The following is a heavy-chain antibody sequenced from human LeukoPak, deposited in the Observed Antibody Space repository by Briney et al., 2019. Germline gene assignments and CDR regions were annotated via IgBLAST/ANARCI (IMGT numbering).Heavy chain of an antibody. V-gene: IGHV3-33*06. CDR1: GFTFSSYG. CDR3: AKEQFNRYYYGSGSYPNFDY. D-gene: IGHD3-10*01. J-gene: IGHJ4*02. Sequence: GGSPRLSCAASGFTFSSYGMHWVRQAPGKGLEWVAVIWYDGSNKYYADSVKGRFTISRDNSKNTLYLQMNSLRAEDTAVYYCAKEQFNRYYYGSGSYPNFDYWGQGTLVTVSS. CDR2: IWYDGSNK.